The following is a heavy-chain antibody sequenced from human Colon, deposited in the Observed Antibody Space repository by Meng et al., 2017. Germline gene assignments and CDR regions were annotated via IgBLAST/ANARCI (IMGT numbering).Heavy chain of an antibody. D-gene: IGHD3-22*01. V-gene: IGHV4-30-4*01. Sequence: VPLQASGPGLVKPSQTLSLTCTVSGGSISSGDYYWSWIRQPPGKGLEWIGYIYYSGSTYYNPSLKSRVTISVDTSKNQFSLKLSSVTAADTAVYYCARGYYDSSGYGYWYFDLWGRGTLVTVSS. J-gene: IGHJ2*01. CDR3: ARGYYDSSGYGYWYFDL. CDR1: GGSISSGDYY. CDR2: IYYSGST.